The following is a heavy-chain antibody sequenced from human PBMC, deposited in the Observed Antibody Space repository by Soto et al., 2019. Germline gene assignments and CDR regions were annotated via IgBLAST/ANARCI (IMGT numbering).Heavy chain of an antibody. CDR3: AIDSGSGSYYKLDY. J-gene: IGHJ4*02. Sequence: QVQLVESGGGVVQPGRSLRLSCAASGFTFSSYGMHWVRQAPGKGLEWVAVIWYDGSNKYYADSVKGRFTISRDNSKNTLYLQMNSLRAEDTAVYDCAIDSGSGSYYKLDYWGQGTLVTISS. V-gene: IGHV3-33*01. CDR2: IWYDGSNK. D-gene: IGHD3-10*01. CDR1: GFTFSSYG.